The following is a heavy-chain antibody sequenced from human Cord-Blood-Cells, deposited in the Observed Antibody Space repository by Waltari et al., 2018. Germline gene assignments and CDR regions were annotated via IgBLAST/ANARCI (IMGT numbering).Heavy chain of an antibody. CDR1: GFTVRSTY. CDR3: AISSSWPLYYFDY. J-gene: IGHJ4*02. CDR2: IYSGGST. D-gene: IGHD6-13*01. Sequence: EVQLVETGGGLIQPGGSLRLSCAASGFTVRSTYMSWFRQAPGKGLGWVSVIYSGGSTYYADSVKGRFTISRDNSKNTLYLQMNSLRAEDTAVYYCAISSSWPLYYFDYWGQGTLVTVSS. V-gene: IGHV3-53*02.